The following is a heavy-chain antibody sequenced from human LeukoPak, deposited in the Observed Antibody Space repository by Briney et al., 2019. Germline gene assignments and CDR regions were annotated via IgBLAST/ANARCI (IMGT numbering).Heavy chain of an antibody. Sequence: ASVNVPCRAWGGIFSSYAIVWARGARTQGLVEMGRIIPIFGIANYAQKFQGRVTITADKSKSTAYMELSSLRSEDTAVYYCARSPGYCSSTSCRGAEYFQHWGQGTLVTVSS. V-gene: IGHV1-69*04. CDR2: IIPIFGIA. J-gene: IGHJ1*01. D-gene: IGHD2-2*01. CDR3: ARSPGYCSSTSCRGAEYFQH. CDR1: GGIFSSYA.